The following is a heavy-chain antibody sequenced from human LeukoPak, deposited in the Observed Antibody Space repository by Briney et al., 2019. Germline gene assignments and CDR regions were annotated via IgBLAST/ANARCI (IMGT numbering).Heavy chain of an antibody. CDR1: GGSIGSDY. Sequence: KPSETLSLTRTVSGGSIGSDYWTWIRQPPGKGLEYIGYIYYTGGTNYNPSLKSRVTISVDTSKNQFSLKLSSVTAADTAVYFCAKYGNSGWVIDNWGQGTLVTVSS. D-gene: IGHD6-19*01. J-gene: IGHJ4*02. V-gene: IGHV4-59*08. CDR3: AKYGNSGWVIDN. CDR2: IYYTGGT.